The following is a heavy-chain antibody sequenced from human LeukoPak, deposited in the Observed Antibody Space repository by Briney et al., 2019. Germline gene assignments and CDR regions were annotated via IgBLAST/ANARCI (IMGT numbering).Heavy chain of an antibody. CDR1: GYTFTSYG. D-gene: IGHD3-22*01. CDR2: INTNTGNP. J-gene: IGHJ3*02. CDR3: ARVVDYYDSSGPRGWDAFDI. Sequence: ASVKVSCKASGYTFTSYGISWVRQAPGQGLEWMGWINTNTGNPTYAQGFTGRFVFSLDTSVSTAYLQISSLKAEDTAVYYCARVVDYYDSSGPRGWDAFDIWGQGTMVTVSS. V-gene: IGHV7-4-1*02.